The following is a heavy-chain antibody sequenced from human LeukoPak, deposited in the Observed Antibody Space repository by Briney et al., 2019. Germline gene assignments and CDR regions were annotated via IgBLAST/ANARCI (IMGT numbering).Heavy chain of an antibody. Sequence: PSETLSLTCTVSGGSISSYYWSWIRQPPGKGLEWVGYIYYSGSTNYNPSLKSRVTISVDTSKNQFSLKLSSVTAADTAVYYCARPWGSTVTTDWYFDLWGRGTLVTVSS. CDR1: GGSISSYY. D-gene: IGHD4-17*01. J-gene: IGHJ2*01. CDR3: ARPWGSTVTTDWYFDL. V-gene: IGHV4-59*01. CDR2: IYYSGST.